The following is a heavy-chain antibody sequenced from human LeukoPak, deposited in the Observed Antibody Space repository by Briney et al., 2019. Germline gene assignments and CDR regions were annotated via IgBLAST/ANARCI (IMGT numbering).Heavy chain of an antibody. CDR3: GRFGGEAGVDE. CDR1: GFTFSTYW. J-gene: IGHJ4*02. CDR2: IEPPGSET. V-gene: IGHV3-7*01. Sequence: QSGGSLRLSCAASGFTFSTYWMTWVRQAPGKGLEWVANIEPPGSETYYVDSVKGRFTITRDNAKNLMYLQMNSLRAEDTALYYCGRFGGEAGVDEWGQGTLVTVSS. D-gene: IGHD3-10*01.